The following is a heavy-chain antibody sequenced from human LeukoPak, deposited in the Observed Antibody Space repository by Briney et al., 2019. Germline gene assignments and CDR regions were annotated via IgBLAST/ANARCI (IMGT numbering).Heavy chain of an antibody. V-gene: IGHV4-61*02. CDR3: ARDRGYCSGGSCRNWFDP. J-gene: IGHJ5*02. D-gene: IGHD2-15*01. CDR2: IYTSGST. CDR1: GGSISSGSYY. Sequence: PSETLSLTCTVSGGSISSGSYYWSWIRQPAGKGLEWIGRIYTSGSTNHNPSLKSRVTISVDTSKNQFSLKLSSVTAADTAVYYCARDRGYCSGGSCRNWFDPWGQGTLVTVSS.